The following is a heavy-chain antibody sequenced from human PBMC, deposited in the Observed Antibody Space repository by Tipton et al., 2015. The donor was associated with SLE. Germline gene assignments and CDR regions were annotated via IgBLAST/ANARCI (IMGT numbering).Heavy chain of an antibody. CDR2: IRWNSGGI. J-gene: IGHJ2*01. CDR1: GLTFADYA. D-gene: IGHD5-12*01. Sequence: SLRLSCAASGLTFADYAMPWVRSVPGKGLEWVSGIRWNSGGIGYADSVKGRFTISRDNAKNSLYLQMNSLRAEDTAFYYCAKALRYSGYDSSRYFDLWGGGTLVTVSS. V-gene: IGHV3-9*01. CDR3: AKALRYSGYDSSRYFDL.